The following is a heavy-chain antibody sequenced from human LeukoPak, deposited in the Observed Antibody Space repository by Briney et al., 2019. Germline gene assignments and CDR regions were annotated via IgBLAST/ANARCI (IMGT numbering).Heavy chain of an antibody. V-gene: IGHV4-38-2*02. J-gene: IGHJ3*02. CDR2: IYHSGST. D-gene: IGHD3-22*01. CDR3: ARRPRLFSLYAFDI. Sequence: PSETLSLTCTVSGYSISSGYHWGWIRQPPGKGREWSGSIYHSGSTYYNPSLKSRVTISVDTSKNQFSLKLSSVTAADTAVYYCARRPRLFSLYAFDIWGQGTMVTVSS. CDR1: GYSISSGYH.